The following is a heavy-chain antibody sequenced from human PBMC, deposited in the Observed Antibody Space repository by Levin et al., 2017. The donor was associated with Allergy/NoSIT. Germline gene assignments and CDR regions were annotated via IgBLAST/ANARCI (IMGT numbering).Heavy chain of an antibody. J-gene: IGHJ6*02. D-gene: IGHD3-16*01. CDR2: IYYSGST. Sequence: SETLSLTCTVSGGSISSGGYYWSWIRQHPGKGLEWIGYIYYSGSTYYNPSLKSRVTISVDTSKNQFSLKLSSVTAADTAVYYCARGLRSPSVMDVWGQGTTVTVSS. CDR3: ARGLRSPSVMDV. V-gene: IGHV4-31*03. CDR1: GGSISSGGYY.